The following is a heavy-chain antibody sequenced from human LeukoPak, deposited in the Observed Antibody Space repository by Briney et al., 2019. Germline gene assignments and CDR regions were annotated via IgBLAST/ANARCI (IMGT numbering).Heavy chain of an antibody. CDR3: ARDTTYSSSWYFSDY. CDR1: GFTVSSNY. V-gene: IGHV3-66*01. D-gene: IGHD6-13*01. J-gene: IGHJ4*02. Sequence: PGGSLRLSCAASGFTVSSNYMSWVRQAPGKGLEWVSVIYSGGSTYYTDSVKGRFTISRDNSKNTLYLQMNSLRAEDTAVYYCARDTTYSSSWYFSDYWGQGTLVTVSS. CDR2: IYSGGST.